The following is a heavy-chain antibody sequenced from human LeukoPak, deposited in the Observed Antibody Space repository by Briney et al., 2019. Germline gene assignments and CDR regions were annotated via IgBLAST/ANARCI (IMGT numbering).Heavy chain of an antibody. CDR3: ARGFGGSSTSYAYPFGY. J-gene: IGHJ4*02. D-gene: IGHD2-2*01. Sequence: KPSEPLSLTCTVSGGSISSGGYYWSWIRQHPGKGLEWIGYIYYSGSTYYNPSLKSRITISVDTSKNQFSLKLSSVTAADTAVYYCARGFGGSSTSYAYPFGYWGQGTLVTVSS. CDR2: IYYSGST. CDR1: GGSISSGGYY. V-gene: IGHV4-31*03.